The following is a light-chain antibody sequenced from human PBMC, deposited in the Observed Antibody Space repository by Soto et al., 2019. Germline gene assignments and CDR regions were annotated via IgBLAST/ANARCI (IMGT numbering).Light chain of an antibody. CDR3: QQAHSCPVT. CDR1: QGISSW. CDR2: AAF. J-gene: IGKJ5*01. Sequence: DIQMTQSPSSVSASVGDRVTITCRASQGISSWLAWYQQKPGKAPTLLIYAAFSLLSGVPSRFSGSGSGTEFTLTISSLQPEDCATYYCQQAHSCPVTFGQGTRLEIK. V-gene: IGKV1-12*01.